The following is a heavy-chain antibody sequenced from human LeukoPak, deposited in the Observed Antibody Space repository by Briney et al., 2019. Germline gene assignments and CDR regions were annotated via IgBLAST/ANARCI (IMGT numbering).Heavy chain of an antibody. CDR1: GGSISSSSYY. V-gene: IGHV4-39*01. D-gene: IGHD3-22*01. Sequence: SETLSPTCTVSGGSISSSSYYWGWIRQPPGTGLEWIGSMYYSGGTYYNPSLKGRVTISVDTSENQFSLNVTSVTAADTAVYYCARPNYYDTDYFDLWGQGTLVTVSS. J-gene: IGHJ4*02. CDR3: ARPNYYDTDYFDL. CDR2: MYYSGGT.